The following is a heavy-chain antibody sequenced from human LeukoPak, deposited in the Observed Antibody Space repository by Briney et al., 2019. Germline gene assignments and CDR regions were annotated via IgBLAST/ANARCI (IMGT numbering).Heavy chain of an antibody. J-gene: IGHJ6*02. Sequence: SETLSLTCTVSGGSISSGDYYWSWIRQPPGKGLEWIGYIYYSGSTYYNPSLKSRVTISVDTSKNQFSLKLSSVTAADTAVYYCASPQEVGIAAAYGMDVWGQGTTVTVSS. D-gene: IGHD6-13*01. CDR2: IYYSGST. V-gene: IGHV4-30-4*01. CDR1: GGSISSGDYY. CDR3: ASPQEVGIAAAYGMDV.